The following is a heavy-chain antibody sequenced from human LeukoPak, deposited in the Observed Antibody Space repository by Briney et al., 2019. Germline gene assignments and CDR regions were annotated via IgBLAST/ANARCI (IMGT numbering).Heavy chain of an antibody. CDR2: IYHSGST. V-gene: IGHV4-38-2*02. Sequence: SETLSLTCTVSGYSISSGYYWGWIRQPPGKGLEWIGSIYHSGSTYYNPSLKSRVTISVDTSRNQFSLKLSSVTAADTAVYYCARDLRWSDAFDIWGQGTMVTVSS. CDR3: ARDLRWSDAFDI. CDR1: GYSISSGYY. D-gene: IGHD5-24*01. J-gene: IGHJ3*02.